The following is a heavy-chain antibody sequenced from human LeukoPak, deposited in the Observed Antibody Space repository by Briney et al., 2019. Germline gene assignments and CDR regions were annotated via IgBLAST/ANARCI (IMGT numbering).Heavy chain of an antibody. CDR3: ARGRWSATTASYYLDF. CDR1: GYTFTSYY. Sequence: VKFSCKASGYTFTSYYIYWVRQAPGQGFEWMGMINPSGGSTSYAEKFQGRVTMTRDTSTSTAYMELSSLRSEDTAVYYCARGRWSATTASYYLDFWGQGTLVTVSS. J-gene: IGHJ4*02. CDR2: INPSGGST. V-gene: IGHV1-46*01. D-gene: IGHD5-24*01.